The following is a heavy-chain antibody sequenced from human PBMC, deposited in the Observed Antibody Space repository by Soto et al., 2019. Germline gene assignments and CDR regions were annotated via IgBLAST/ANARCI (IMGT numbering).Heavy chain of an antibody. CDR2: ISYDGSNK. CDR1: GFIFSSYG. Sequence: GGSLRLSCASSGFIFSSYGMHWFRQAPGKGLEWVAVISYDGSNKYYADSVKGRFTITRENSKNTLYLQMNSLRAEDTAVYYCAKSPLLRYFVWLLYFDYWGQGTLVTVSS. CDR3: AKSPLLRYFVWLLYFDY. V-gene: IGHV3-30*18. D-gene: IGHD3-9*01. J-gene: IGHJ4*02.